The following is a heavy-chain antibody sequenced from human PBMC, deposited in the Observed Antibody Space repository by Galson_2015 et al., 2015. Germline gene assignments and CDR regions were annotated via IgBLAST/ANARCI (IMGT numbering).Heavy chain of an antibody. Sequence: SLRLSCAASGFTFDDYAMHWVRQAPGKGLEWVPGINWNGGNIGYADSVKGRFTISRDSAKNSLYLQMNSLRAEDTALHHCAKGNSYGVGVIDYWGQGTLVTVSS. D-gene: IGHD1-26*01. V-gene: IGHV3-9*01. J-gene: IGHJ4*02. CDR2: INWNGGNI. CDR1: GFTFDDYA. CDR3: AKGNSYGVGVIDY.